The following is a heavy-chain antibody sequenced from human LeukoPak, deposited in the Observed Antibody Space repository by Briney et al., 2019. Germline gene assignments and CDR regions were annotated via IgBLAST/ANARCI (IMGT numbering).Heavy chain of an antibody. Sequence: WVRQAPGKGLEWIGEIYHSGSTNYNPSLKSRVTISVDKSKNQFSLKLSSVTAADTAVYYCARVGTYYYHYMDVWGKGTTVTVSS. D-gene: IGHD1-26*01. CDR2: IYHSGST. CDR3: ARVGTYYYHYMDV. V-gene: IGHV4-4*02. J-gene: IGHJ6*03.